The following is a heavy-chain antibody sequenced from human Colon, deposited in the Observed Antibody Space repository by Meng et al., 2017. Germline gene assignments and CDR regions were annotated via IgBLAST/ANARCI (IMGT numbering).Heavy chain of an antibody. CDR2: ISAYNGNT. D-gene: IGHD6-19*01. J-gene: IGHJ1*01. CDR1: GYTFTSYG. V-gene: IGHV1-18*01. Sequence: QVQVVQSGGEGKNPGAAGKGYCKTSGYTFTSYGISWVRQAPGQGLEWMGWISAYNGNTHYAQKFQGRVTMTRDTSTSTVYMELRSLRSDDTAVYYCARETEVAGTIFFQHWGQGTLVTVSS. CDR3: ARETEVAGTIFFQH.